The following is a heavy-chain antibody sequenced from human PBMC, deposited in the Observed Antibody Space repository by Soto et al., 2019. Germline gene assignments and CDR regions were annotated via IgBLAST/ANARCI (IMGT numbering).Heavy chain of an antibody. J-gene: IGHJ4*02. CDR3: AKGVDSSNWYPGYFDY. Sequence: GALRLSCAASGFLFRDWVMGWIRQAPGEGLEGISYINKDSGRATRYAESVKGRFTISRDNAKNSLYLQMNSLRVEDAAVFYCAKGVDSSNWYPGYFDYWGQGTLVTVSS. CDR1: GFLFRDWV. CDR2: INKDSGRAT. V-gene: IGHV3-11*01. D-gene: IGHD6-13*01.